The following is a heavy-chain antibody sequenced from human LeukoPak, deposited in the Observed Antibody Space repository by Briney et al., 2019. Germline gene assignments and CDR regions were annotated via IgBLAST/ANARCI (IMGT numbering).Heavy chain of an antibody. CDR1: GYSFTSYW. CDR2: IDPSDSYT. CDR3: ARRQGCSSTSCPPDY. D-gene: IGHD2-2*01. J-gene: IGHJ4*02. V-gene: IGHV5-10-1*01. Sequence: GESLRISCKGSGYSFTSYWISWVRQMPGKGPEWMGRIDPSDSYTNYSPSFQGHVTISADKSISTAYLQWSSLKASDTAMYFCARRQGCSSTSCPPDYWGLGTLVTVSP.